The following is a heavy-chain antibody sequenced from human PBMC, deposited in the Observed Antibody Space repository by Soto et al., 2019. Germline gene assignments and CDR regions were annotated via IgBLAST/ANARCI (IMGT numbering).Heavy chain of an antibody. V-gene: IGHV3-33*01. CDR3: ARATDYSGSYYFDY. Sequence: QVQLVESGGGVVQPGRSLRLSCAASGFTFSSYGMHWVHQAPGKGLEWVAVIWYDGSNKYYADSVKGRFTISRDNSKNTLYLQMNSLRAEDTAVYYCARATDYSGSYYFDYWGQGTLVTVSS. D-gene: IGHD1-26*01. CDR1: GFTFSSYG. J-gene: IGHJ4*02. CDR2: IWYDGSNK.